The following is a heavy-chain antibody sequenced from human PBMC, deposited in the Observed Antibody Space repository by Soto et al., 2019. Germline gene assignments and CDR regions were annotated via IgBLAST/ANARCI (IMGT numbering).Heavy chain of an antibody. CDR2: ISGSDGRT. CDR3: AKGVSQYTPLALFDY. D-gene: IGHD5-18*01. V-gene: IGHV3-23*01. CDR1: GFTFSSYA. Sequence: GGSLRLSCAASGFTFSSYAMSWVRQAPGKGLEWVSTISGSDGRTYSTDSVKGRFTISRDNSRNTAYLQMNSLRVEDTAVYYCAKGVSQYTPLALFDYWGRGTLVTVSS. J-gene: IGHJ4*02.